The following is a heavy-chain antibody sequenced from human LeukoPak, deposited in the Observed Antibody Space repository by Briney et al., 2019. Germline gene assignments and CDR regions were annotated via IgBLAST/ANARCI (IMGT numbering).Heavy chain of an antibody. J-gene: IGHJ6*03. CDR3: GRKQTSIVAGSVRVYYMDG. CDR1: GASISSSSYY. CDR2: ISYGGST. V-gene: IGHV4-39*01. D-gene: IGHD1-26*01. Sequence: SETLSFTCTVSGASISSSSYYWGWVRQPPGKGLEWIGSISYGGSTYYNPSLKSRVTISVDTSKNKFPLKLSSVAAADKSGYYCGRKQTSIVAGSVRVYYMDGWGKGTTVTVSS.